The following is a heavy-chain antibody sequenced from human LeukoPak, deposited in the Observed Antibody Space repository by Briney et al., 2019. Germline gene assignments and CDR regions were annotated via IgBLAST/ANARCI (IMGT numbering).Heavy chain of an antibody. CDR3: ARVGSSSTRYYYYMDV. D-gene: IGHD2-2*01. J-gene: IGHJ6*03. V-gene: IGHV3-7*01. CDR2: IKQDGSEK. CDR1: GFTFSSYW. Sequence: TGGSLRLSCAASGFTFSSYWMSWVRLAPGKGLEWVANIKQDGSEKYYVDSVKGRFTISRDNAKNSLYLQMNSLRTEDTAVYYCARVGSSSTRYYYYMDVWGKGTTVTVSS.